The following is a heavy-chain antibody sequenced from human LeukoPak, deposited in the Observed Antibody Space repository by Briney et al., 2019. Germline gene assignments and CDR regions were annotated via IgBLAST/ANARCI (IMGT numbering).Heavy chain of an antibody. CDR1: GFTFSSYA. Sequence: GGSLRLSCAASGFTFSSYAMSWVRQAPGKGLEWVSSITSSSSYIYYADSVEGRFTISRDNARNSLYLQMNSLRAEDTALYYCAKDTYGSDSYYFDYWGQGTLVTVSS. D-gene: IGHD5-18*01. CDR2: ITSSSSYI. V-gene: IGHV3-21*01. J-gene: IGHJ4*02. CDR3: AKDTYGSDSYYFDY.